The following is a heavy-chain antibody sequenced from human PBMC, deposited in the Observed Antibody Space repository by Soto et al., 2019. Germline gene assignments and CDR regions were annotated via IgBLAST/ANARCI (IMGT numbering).Heavy chain of an antibody. CDR3: ARDRETGPRGAFDI. D-gene: IGHD3-9*01. CDR1: GGSISSGGYY. V-gene: IGHV4-31*03. CDR2: IYYSGST. Sequence: PSETLSLTCTVSGGSISSGGYYWSWIRQHPGKGLEWIGYIYYSGSTYYNPSPKSRVTISVDTSKNQFSLKLSSVTAADTAVYYCARDRETGPRGAFDIWGQGTMVTVSS. J-gene: IGHJ3*02.